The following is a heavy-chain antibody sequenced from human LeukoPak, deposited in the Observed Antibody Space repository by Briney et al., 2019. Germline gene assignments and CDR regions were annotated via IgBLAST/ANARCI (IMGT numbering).Heavy chain of an antibody. V-gene: IGHV3-7*01. CDR3: LGSASYTH. D-gene: IGHD3-10*01. CDR1: GFSFSNYW. Sequence: GGSLRLSCAASGFSFSNYWMTWARQAPGKGLEWVANTNQDGSQKNYLDSVRGRFTISRDNAKSSLYLQMNSLRVDDTAVYYCLGSASYTHWGQGTLVTVSS. J-gene: IGHJ4*02. CDR2: TNQDGSQK.